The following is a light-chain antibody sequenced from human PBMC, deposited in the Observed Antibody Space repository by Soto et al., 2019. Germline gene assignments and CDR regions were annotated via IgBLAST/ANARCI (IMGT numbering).Light chain of an antibody. CDR2: GAS. CDR1: QSVSSN. CDR3: QQYNNWPRT. Sequence: EIVMTQSPATLSVSPGERATVSCRASQSVSSNLAWYQQEPGQAPRLLIYGASTRATGIPARFSGSGSGTEFTLTIGSLQSEDFAVYYCQQYNNWPRTFGQGTKLEIK. V-gene: IGKV3-15*01. J-gene: IGKJ2*01.